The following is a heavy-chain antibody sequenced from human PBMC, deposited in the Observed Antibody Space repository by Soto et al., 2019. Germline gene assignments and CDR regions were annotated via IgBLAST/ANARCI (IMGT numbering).Heavy chain of an antibody. CDR3: ARVRDCSGGTCYSWWFDP. V-gene: IGHV4-59*01. Sequence: QVRLQESGPGLVKPSETLSLTCTVSGGSISTYYWSWIRQPPGKGLEWIGHIYYSGSTSYNSSLKSRVTISRDTSKSQLSLKLSSVTAADTAVYYCARVRDCSGGTCYSWWFDPWGQGTLVTVSS. D-gene: IGHD2-15*01. CDR2: IYYSGST. J-gene: IGHJ5*02. CDR1: GGSISTYY.